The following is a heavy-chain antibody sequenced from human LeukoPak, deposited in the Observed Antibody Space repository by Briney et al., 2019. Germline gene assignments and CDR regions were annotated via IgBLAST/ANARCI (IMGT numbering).Heavy chain of an antibody. D-gene: IGHD5-18*01. CDR3: ARVGRGYSYGFSPSFPHPPDY. Sequence: SETLSLTCAVSGGSLSSHYWTWIRQPPGKGLEWIGYIYYTGATNYNPSLKSRVAISVDTSKNQFSLKLSSVTAADTAVYYCARVGRGYSYGFSPSFPHPPDYWGQGTLVTVSS. V-gene: IGHV4-59*08. J-gene: IGHJ4*02. CDR2: IYYTGAT. CDR1: GGSLSSHY.